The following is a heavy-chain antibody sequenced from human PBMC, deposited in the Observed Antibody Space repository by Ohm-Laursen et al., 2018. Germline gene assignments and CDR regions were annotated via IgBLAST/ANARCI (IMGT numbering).Heavy chain of an antibody. CDR1: GFTFSSYW. V-gene: IGHV3-74*01. J-gene: IGHJ6*02. D-gene: IGHD3-3*01. Sequence: SLRLSCAASGFTFSSYWIHWVRQAPGKGLVWVSRINSDGSITNYADSVKGRFTISRDNAKNTLYLQMNSLRAEDTAVYYCGRDHDFYNIGMDVWGQGTTVTVSS. CDR2: INSDGSIT. CDR3: GRDHDFYNIGMDV.